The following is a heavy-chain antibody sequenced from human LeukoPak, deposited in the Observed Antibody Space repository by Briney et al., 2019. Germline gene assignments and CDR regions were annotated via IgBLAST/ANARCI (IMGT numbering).Heavy chain of an antibody. CDR1: GFTFSNVW. V-gene: IGHV3-15*01. D-gene: IGHD2-21*01. J-gene: IGHJ4*02. CDR2: IRRKADGETT. Sequence: GESLRLSCAASGFTFSNVWMSWVRQVPGKGLEWVGRIRRKADGETTDHAAPVKAIYTISREDSKNTLYLQMNSLKTEHTAVYHCVTDLVIKGYFHYWGRGALVTVSS. CDR3: VTDLVIKGYFHY.